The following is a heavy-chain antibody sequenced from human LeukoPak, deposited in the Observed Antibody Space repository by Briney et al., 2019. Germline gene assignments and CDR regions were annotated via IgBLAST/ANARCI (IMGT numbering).Heavy chain of an antibody. V-gene: IGHV1-46*01. CDR3: ARDMSTAVTPISYAFDV. CDR2: INPSGGST. J-gene: IGHJ3*01. CDR1: GYTFTSYY. D-gene: IGHD4-23*01. Sequence: ASVKVSCKASGYTFTSYYMHWVRQAPGQGLEWMGIINPSGGSTSYAQKFQGRVTMTRDTSTSTVYMGLSSLRSEDTAVYYCARDMSTAVTPISYAFDVWGQGTMVTVSS.